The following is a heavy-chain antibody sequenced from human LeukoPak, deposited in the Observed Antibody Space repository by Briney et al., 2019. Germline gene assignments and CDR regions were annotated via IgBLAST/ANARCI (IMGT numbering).Heavy chain of an antibody. CDR3: ARTRQYSSVWGFDY. CDR2: INAGNGNT. Sequence: ASVKVSRKASGYSFTTYAMHWVRQAPGQRLEWMGWINAGNGNTKYSQDFQGRVTITRDTSASIAYMELSSLRSEDMAVYYCARTRQYSSVWGFDYWGQGTLVTVSS. V-gene: IGHV1-3*03. D-gene: IGHD6-25*01. CDR1: GYSFTTYA. J-gene: IGHJ4*02.